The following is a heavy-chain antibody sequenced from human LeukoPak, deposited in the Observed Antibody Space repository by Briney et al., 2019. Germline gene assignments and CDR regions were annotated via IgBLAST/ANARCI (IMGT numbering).Heavy chain of an antibody. J-gene: IGHJ4*02. CDR3: TRNYDSSGYTTFGY. CDR1: GGSISTYY. V-gene: IGHV4-59*01. D-gene: IGHD3-22*01. CDR2: IYYSGST. Sequence: SETLSLTCTVSGGSISTYYWGWIRQPPGKGLEWIGHIYYSGSTNYNPSLKSRVTIAVDSSKNHFSLKLSSVTAADTAVYYCTRNYDSSGYTTFGYWGRGTLVTVSS.